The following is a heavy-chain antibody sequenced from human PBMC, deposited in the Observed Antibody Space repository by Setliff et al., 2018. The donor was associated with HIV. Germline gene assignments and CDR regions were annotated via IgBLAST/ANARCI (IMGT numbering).Heavy chain of an antibody. D-gene: IGHD5-18*01. Sequence: KTSETLSLTCTVSGGSININNYYWGWLRQAPGKGLEWIGGIYYSGATYYKPSLKSRLTIAIDTSKNQFSLKLRSVTAADTAVYYCARHGYSSDLRISYCDSCGQGSLVTVSS. CDR2: IYYSGAT. V-gene: IGHV4-39*01. CDR3: ARHGYSSDLRISYCDS. J-gene: IGHJ4*02. CDR1: GGSININNYY.